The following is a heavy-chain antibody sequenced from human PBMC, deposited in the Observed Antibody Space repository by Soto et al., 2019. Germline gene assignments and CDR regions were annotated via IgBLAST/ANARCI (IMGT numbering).Heavy chain of an antibody. J-gene: IGHJ4*02. Sequence: GGSLRLSCAASGFTFSNYAMSWVRQAPGKGLEWVSGIGGSGGSTDYADSVKGRFTISRDNSKNTLYLQMNSLRAEDTAIYYCAKDGRQLAPGWGQGTLVTVSS. CDR2: IGGSGGST. CDR1: GFTFSNYA. D-gene: IGHD6-6*01. V-gene: IGHV3-23*01. CDR3: AKDGRQLAPG.